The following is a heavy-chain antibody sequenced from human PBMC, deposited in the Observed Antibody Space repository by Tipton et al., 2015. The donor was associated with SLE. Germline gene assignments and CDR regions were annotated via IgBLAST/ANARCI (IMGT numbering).Heavy chain of an antibody. CDR1: GVSIRSYY. CDR2: IHYSGST. CDR3: AREFLNPVTTVHYYFDL. D-gene: IGHD4-11*01. V-gene: IGHV4-59*12. J-gene: IGHJ2*01. Sequence: TLSLTCTVSGVSIRSYYWSWIRQPPGKGLEWIAVIHYSGSTNYNPSLKSRVTMSVDTSKNHFSLKLISVTAADTAVYYCAREFLNPVTTVHYYFDLWGRGTLVTVSS.